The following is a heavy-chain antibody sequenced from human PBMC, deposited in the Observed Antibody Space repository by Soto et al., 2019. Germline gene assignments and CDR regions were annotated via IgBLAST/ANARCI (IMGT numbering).Heavy chain of an antibody. Sequence: GGSLRLSCAASGFTFSGSAMHWVRQASGKGVEWVGRIRSKANSYATAYAASVKGRFTISRDDSKNTAYLQMNSLKAEDTAVYYCTRHYNDYVWGSYRYSQPFDYFDYWGQGTLVTVSS. J-gene: IGHJ4*02. CDR2: IRSKANSYAT. CDR3: TRHYNDYVWGSYRYSQPFDYFDY. V-gene: IGHV3-73*01. D-gene: IGHD3-16*02. CDR1: GFTFSGSA.